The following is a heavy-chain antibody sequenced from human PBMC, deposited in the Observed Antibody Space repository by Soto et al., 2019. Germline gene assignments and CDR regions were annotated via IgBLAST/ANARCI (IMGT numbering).Heavy chain of an antibody. CDR2: IIPITATA. V-gene: IGHV1-69*01. Sequence: QVQLVQSGAEVKKPGSSVKVSCKASGGTFGSYAISWVRQAPGQGLEWMGGIIPITATANYAQKFQGRVTITADESTSTASMQLSSLRSEDTAVYYCARSQGSSTSLEIYYYYYYGMDVWGQGITVTVSS. CDR3: ARSQGSSTSLEIYYYYYYGMDV. CDR1: GGTFGSYA. J-gene: IGHJ6*02. D-gene: IGHD2-2*01.